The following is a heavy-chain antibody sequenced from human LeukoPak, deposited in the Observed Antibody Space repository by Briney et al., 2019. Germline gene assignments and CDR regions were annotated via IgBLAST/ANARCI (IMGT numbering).Heavy chain of an antibody. V-gene: IGHV3-7*01. D-gene: IGHD6-13*01. Sequence: PGGSLRLSCAASGFTFSSYWMSLVRQAPGEGLEWVANMKYDGSEKYYVDSVKGRFTISRDNAKNSLYMQMHSLTAEDTAVYYCARDIEAAGLFLDYWGQGTLVTVPS. CDR1: GFTFSSYW. CDR3: ARDIEAAGLFLDY. J-gene: IGHJ4*02. CDR2: MKYDGSEK.